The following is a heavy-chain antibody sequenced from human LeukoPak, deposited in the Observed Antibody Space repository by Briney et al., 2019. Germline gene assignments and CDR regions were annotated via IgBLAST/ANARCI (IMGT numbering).Heavy chain of an antibody. V-gene: IGHV1-18*04. Sequence: ASVKVSCKASGYTFTSYGISWVRQAPGQGLEWMGWISAYNGNTNYAQKLQGRVTMTTDTSTSTAYMELRSLRPDDTAVYYCARDRRAYCSSTSCYGVFDYWGQGTLVTVSS. CDR3: ARDRRAYCSSTSCYGVFDY. J-gene: IGHJ4*02. CDR1: GYTFTSYG. CDR2: ISAYNGNT. D-gene: IGHD2-2*01.